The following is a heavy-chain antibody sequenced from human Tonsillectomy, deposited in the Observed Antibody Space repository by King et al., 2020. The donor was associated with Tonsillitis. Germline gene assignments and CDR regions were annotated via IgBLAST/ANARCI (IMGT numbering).Heavy chain of an antibody. V-gene: IGHV3-23*04. Sequence: VQLVESGGGLVQPGGSLRLSCAASGFTFSSYAMGWVRQAPGKGLEWVSTISGSSYSTYYPDSVKGRFTISRDNSNHTLYLQMHSLRPEDTALYYCAKLHHSSGWSSPFDYWGQGTLVTVSS. CDR1: GFTFSSYA. J-gene: IGHJ4*02. CDR2: ISGSSYST. CDR3: AKLHHSSGWSSPFDY. D-gene: IGHD6-19*01.